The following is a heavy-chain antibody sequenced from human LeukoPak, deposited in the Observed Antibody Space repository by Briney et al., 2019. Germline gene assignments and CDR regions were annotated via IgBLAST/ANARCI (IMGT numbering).Heavy chain of an antibody. J-gene: IGHJ4*02. CDR1: GFTFSTYA. CDR2: IGATT. D-gene: IGHD1-26*01. CDR3: AKAYAFVGANYFDY. Sequence: PGGSLRLSCAASGFTFSTYAMSWVRQAQGKGRALVSAIGATTYSADSVQGRFTISSDNSKNTLYLQMNNLRAEDAAIYYCAKAYAFVGANYFDYWGQGTLVTVSS. V-gene: IGHV3-23*01.